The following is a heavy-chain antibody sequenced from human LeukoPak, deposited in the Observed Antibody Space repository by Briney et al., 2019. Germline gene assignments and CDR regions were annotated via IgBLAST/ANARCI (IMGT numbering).Heavy chain of an antibody. J-gene: IGHJ4*02. CDR3: ARTYYDFWSGYYFDY. CDR2: IYYSGST. Sequence: SETLSLTCTVSGGSISSSSYYWGWIRQPPGKGLEWIGSIYYSGSTYYNPPLKSRVTISVDTSKNQFSLKLSSVTAADTAVYYCARTYYDFWSGYYFDYWGQGTLVTVSS. V-gene: IGHV4-39*01. D-gene: IGHD3-3*01. CDR1: GGSISSSSYY.